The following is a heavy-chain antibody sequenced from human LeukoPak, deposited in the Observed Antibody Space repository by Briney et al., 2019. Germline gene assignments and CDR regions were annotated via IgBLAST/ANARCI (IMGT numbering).Heavy chain of an antibody. V-gene: IGHV3-48*01. J-gene: IGHJ4*02. CDR1: GFTFSSYN. Sequence: GGSLTLSCAASGFTFSSYNMNWVRQAPGKGLEWVSYISSSGNTIYYADSVKGRFTISRDNAKSSLYLQMNSLRAEDTAVYYCARDLSWEPDWGQGTLVTVSS. CDR2: ISSSGNTI. D-gene: IGHD1-26*01. CDR3: ARDLSWEPD.